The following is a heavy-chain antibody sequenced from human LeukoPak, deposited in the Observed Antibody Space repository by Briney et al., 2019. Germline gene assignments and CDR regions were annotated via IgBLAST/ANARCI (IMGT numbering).Heavy chain of an antibody. J-gene: IGHJ6*03. CDR3: ASVSSTSRYKQYYYYMDV. CDR1: GFTFSSYS. CDR2: ISSSSSYI. V-gene: IGHV3-21*01. D-gene: IGHD2-2*02. Sequence: PGGSLRLSCAASGFTFSSYSMNRVRQAPGKGLEWVSSISSSSSYIYYADSVKGRFTISRDNAKNSLYLQMNSLRAEDTAVYYCASVSSTSRYKQYYYYMDVWGKGTTVTVSS.